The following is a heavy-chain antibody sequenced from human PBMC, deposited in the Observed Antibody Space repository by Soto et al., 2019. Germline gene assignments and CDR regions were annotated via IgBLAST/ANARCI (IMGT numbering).Heavy chain of an antibody. CDR2: ISAYNGNT. CDR1: GYTFSSYG. J-gene: IGHJ3*02. Sequence: QVQLVQSGAAVKKPGASVKLSCKASGYTFSSYGISWVRQAPGQGLEWMGWISAYNGNTNHAQKLQGRVTMTTDTSTSTAYMELRSLRSDDTAVYYCARLISWDIVVVVAATGAFDIWGQGTMVTVSS. CDR3: ARLISWDIVVVVAATGAFDI. V-gene: IGHV1-18*01. D-gene: IGHD2-15*01.